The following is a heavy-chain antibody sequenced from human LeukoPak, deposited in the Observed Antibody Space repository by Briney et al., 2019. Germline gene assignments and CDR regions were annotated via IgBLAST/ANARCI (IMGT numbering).Heavy chain of an antibody. V-gene: IGHV4-59*01. CDR2: IYYSGST. CDR1: GGSISSYY. J-gene: IGHJ6*03. Sequence: SETLSLTCTVPGGSISSYYWSWIRQPPGKGLEWIGYIYYSGSTNYNPSLKSRVTISVDTSKNQFSLKLSSVTAADTAVYYCARDLNGHYMDVWGKGTTVTVSS. CDR3: ARDLNGHYMDV.